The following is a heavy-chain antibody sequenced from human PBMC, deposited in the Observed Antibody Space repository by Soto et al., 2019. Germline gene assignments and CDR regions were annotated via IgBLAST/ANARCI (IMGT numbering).Heavy chain of an antibody. D-gene: IGHD6-19*01. J-gene: IGHJ4*02. CDR3: AKGSRPGIEVAGNDY. V-gene: IGHV3-9*01. CDR1: GFTFDDYA. CDR2: ISWNSGSI. Sequence: GGSLRLSCAASGFTFDDYAMHWVLQAPGKGLEWVSGISWNSGSIGYADSVKGRFTISRDNAKNSLYLQMNSLRAEDTALYYCAKGSRPGIEVAGNDYWGQGTLLTVSS.